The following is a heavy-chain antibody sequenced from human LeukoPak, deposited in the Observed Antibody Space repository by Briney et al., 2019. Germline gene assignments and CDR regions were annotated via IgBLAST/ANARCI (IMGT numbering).Heavy chain of an antibody. CDR3: ARESTNILTGYYLYYFDY. CDR1: GGSISSYY. J-gene: IGHJ4*02. Sequence: PSETLSLTCTVSGGSISSYYWSWLRQPAGKGLEWIGRIYTSGSTNYNPSLKSRVTMSVDTSKNQFSLKLSSVTAADTAVYYCARESTNILTGYYLYYFDYWGQGTLVTVSS. CDR2: IYTSGST. V-gene: IGHV4-4*07. D-gene: IGHD3-9*01.